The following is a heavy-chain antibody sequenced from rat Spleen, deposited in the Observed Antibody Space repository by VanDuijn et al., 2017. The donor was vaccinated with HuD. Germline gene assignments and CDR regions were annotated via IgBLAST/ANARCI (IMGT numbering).Heavy chain of an antibody. V-gene: IGHV5-58*01. CDR1: GFTFSNYW. Sequence: EVQLVETGGGLVQPGRSLKLSCVASGFTFSNYWMYWIRQAPGKGLEWVSSINTDGGSTSYLDSVKGRFTISRDNAENTIYLQMNSLRSEDTATYYCARHNSGYGVMDAWGQGASVTVSS. CDR2: INTDGGST. CDR3: ARHNSGYGVMDA. D-gene: IGHD4-3*01. J-gene: IGHJ4*01.